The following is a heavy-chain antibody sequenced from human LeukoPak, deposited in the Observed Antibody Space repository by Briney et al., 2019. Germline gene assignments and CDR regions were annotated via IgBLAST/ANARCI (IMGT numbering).Heavy chain of an antibody. Sequence: GASVRVSCKASGYTFTGYYMHWVRQAPGQGLEWMGWINPNSGGTNYAQKFQGRVTMTRDTSISTAYMELSRLRSDDTAVYYCARESHSGYEDNWFDPWGQGTLVTVS. V-gene: IGHV1-2*02. CDR3: ARESHSGYEDNWFDP. CDR1: GYTFTGYY. J-gene: IGHJ5*02. CDR2: INPNSGGT. D-gene: IGHD5-12*01.